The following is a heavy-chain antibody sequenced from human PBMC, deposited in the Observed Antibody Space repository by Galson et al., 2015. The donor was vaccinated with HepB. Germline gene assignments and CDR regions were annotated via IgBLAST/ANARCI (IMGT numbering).Heavy chain of an antibody. CDR1: GFTFSRYG. CDR2: ISYDGSKR. V-gene: IGHV3-30*18. Sequence: SLRLSCAASGFTFSRYGMHWVRQAPGKGLEWVAVISYDGSKRYYADSVKGRFTISRDNSKNTLYLQMNSLRAEDTAVYYCAKDDTSSGYSHFDYWGQGTLVTVSS. CDR3: AKDDTSSGYSHFDY. J-gene: IGHJ4*02. D-gene: IGHD3-22*01.